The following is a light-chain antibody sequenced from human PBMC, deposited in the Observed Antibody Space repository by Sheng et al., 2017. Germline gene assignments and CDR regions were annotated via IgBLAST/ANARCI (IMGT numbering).Light chain of an antibody. Sequence: AIQMTQSPSSLSASVGDRVTITCRASQDIKSVLGWYQQKPGKAPELLIFAASTLQSGVPSRFSGSGSGTDFTLTISSLQPEDFATYYCLQAYNFPRTFGQGTKVEIK. CDR2: AAS. V-gene: IGKV1-6*01. J-gene: IGKJ1*01. CDR3: LQAYNFPRT. CDR1: QDIKSV.